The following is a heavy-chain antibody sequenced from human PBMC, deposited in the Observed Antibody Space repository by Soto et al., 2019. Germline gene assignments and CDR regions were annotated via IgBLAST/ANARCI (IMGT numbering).Heavy chain of an antibody. J-gene: IGHJ3*02. CDR3: ARVIISVGSSLEVSSYAFDI. Sequence: SETLSLTCAVYGWSFSGYYWSWIRQPPGKGLEWIGEINHSGSTNYNPSLKSRVTISVDTSKNQFSLKLSSVTAADTAVYYCARVIISVGSSLEVSSYAFDIWGQGTMVTVSS. D-gene: IGHD3-10*01. CDR1: GWSFSGYY. V-gene: IGHV4-34*01. CDR2: INHSGST.